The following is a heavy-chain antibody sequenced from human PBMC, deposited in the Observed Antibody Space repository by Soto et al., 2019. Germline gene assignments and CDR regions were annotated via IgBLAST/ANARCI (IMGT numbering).Heavy chain of an antibody. D-gene: IGHD3-16*01. CDR3: VMVDNYVTPTPQDV. J-gene: IGHJ6*02. Sequence: QVQLVQSGDEVKKPGASVKVSCKASGYIFVNYGIAWVRQAPGQGLEWMGWISTYTGNTHSATQFQGRLTMTTATSTSTAYLALGSLTSDDTAVYYCVMVDNYVTPTPQDVWGQGTTVTVSS. CDR1: GYIFVNYG. V-gene: IGHV1-18*01. CDR2: ISTYTGNT.